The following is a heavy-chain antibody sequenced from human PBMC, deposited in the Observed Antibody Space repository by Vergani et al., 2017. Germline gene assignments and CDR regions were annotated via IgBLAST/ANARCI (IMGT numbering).Heavy chain of an antibody. CDR1: GFTFSSYS. D-gene: IGHD2-2*01. Sequence: EVQLVESGGGLVQPGGSLRLSCAASGFTFSSYSMNWVRQAPGKGLEWVSYISSSSSTIYYADSVKGRFTISRDNSKNTLYLQMNSLRAEDTAVYYCAKGVVPAVPYYFDYWGQGTLVTVSS. J-gene: IGHJ4*02. CDR2: ISSSSSTI. V-gene: IGHV3-48*01. CDR3: AKGVVPAVPYYFDY.